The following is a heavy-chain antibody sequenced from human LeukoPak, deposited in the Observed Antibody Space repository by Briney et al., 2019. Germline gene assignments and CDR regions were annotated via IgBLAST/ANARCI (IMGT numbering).Heavy chain of an antibody. J-gene: IGHJ5*02. CDR2: IYYSGST. CDR1: GGSISSYY. D-gene: IGHD4-11*01. Sequence: SETLSLTCTVSGGSISSYYWSWIRQPPGKGLEWIGYIYYSGSTNYNPSLKSRVTISVDTSKNQFSLKLSSVTAADTAVYYCARAPGNYYIVSWFDPWGQGTLLTVSS. CDR3: ARAPGNYYIVSWFDP. V-gene: IGHV4-59*01.